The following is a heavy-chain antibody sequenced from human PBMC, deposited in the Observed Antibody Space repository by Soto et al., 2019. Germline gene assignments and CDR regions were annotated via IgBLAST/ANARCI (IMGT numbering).Heavy chain of an antibody. CDR1: GGSISSYY. Sequence: SETLSLTCTVSGGSISSYYWSWIRQPPGKGLEWFGYIYYSGSTNYNPSLKSRVTISVDTSKNQFSLKLSSVTAADTAVYYCARDLKATNSDPVYYYYYGMDVWGQGTTVTVSS. V-gene: IGHV4-59*01. CDR3: ARDLKATNSDPVYYYYYGMDV. D-gene: IGHD5-12*01. CDR2: IYYSGST. J-gene: IGHJ6*02.